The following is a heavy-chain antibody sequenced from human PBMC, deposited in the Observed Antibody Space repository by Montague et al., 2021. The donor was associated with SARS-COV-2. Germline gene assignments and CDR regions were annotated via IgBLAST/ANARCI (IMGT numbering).Heavy chain of an antibody. CDR1: GDSTSCPNCY. CDR3: ARHRNYGDHSLDNWFHP. V-gene: IGHV4-39*01. D-gene: IGHD4-17*01. J-gene: IGHJ5*02. CDR2: IYNSGTT. Sequence: ETLSLTCTVSGDSTSCPNCYWGWIRQAPGKGLDWIGTIYNSGTTYYNPSLKSRLTISIDTSKNQFSLKLTSVTAADTAVYSCARHRNYGDHSLDNWFHPWGQGTLAPVPS.